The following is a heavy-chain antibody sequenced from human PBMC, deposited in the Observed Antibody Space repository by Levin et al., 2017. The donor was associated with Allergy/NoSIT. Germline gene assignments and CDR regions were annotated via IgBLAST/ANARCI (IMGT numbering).Heavy chain of an antibody. D-gene: IGHD6-13*01. CDR2: INHSGST. CDR3: ARGGDSSSWSNWFDP. CDR1: GGSFSGYY. Sequence: SETLSLTCAVYGGSFSGYYWSWIRQPPGKGLEWIGEINHSGSTNYNPSLKSRVTISVDTSKNQFSLKLSSVTAADTAVYYCARGGDSSSWSNWFDPWGQGTLVTVSS. J-gene: IGHJ5*02. V-gene: IGHV4-34*01.